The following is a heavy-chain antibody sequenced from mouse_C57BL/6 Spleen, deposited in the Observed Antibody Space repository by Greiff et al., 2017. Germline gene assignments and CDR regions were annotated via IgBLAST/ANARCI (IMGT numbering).Heavy chain of an antibody. J-gene: IGHJ1*03. CDR2: IDPENGDS. CDR3: TTGGGNPYWYFDV. Sequence: VQLQQSGAELVRPGASVKLSCTASGFNIKDDYMHWVKQRPEQGLEWIGWIDPENGDSEYASKFQGKATITADTSSNTAYLQLSSLTSEDTAVYYCTTGGGNPYWYFDVWGTGTTGNVYS. V-gene: IGHV14-4*01. CDR1: GFNIKDDY. D-gene: IGHD1-1*02.